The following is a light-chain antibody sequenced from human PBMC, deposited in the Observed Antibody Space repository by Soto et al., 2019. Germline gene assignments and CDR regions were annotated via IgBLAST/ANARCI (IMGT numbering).Light chain of an antibody. Sequence: DIQMTQSPSTLSASIGDRVTISCRASQRISSWLAWYQQKPGKAPKLLIYKASSLESGVPSRFSGSGSGTEFTLTISSLQPDDFATYYCQQYNSYSTTFGQGTKVDI. CDR1: QRISSW. V-gene: IGKV1-5*03. CDR3: QQYNSYSTT. J-gene: IGKJ1*01. CDR2: KAS.